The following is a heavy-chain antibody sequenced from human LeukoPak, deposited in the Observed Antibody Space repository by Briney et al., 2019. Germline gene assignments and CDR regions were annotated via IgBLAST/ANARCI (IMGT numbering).Heavy chain of an antibody. V-gene: IGHV4-59*01. J-gene: IGHJ3*02. CDR2: IYYSGST. CDR1: GGSIGHYY. CDR3: AREPIVVGTAAFDI. Sequence: SETLSLTCTVSGGSIGHYYWRWIRQPPGKGLEWIGYIYYSGSTNYSPSLRSRVTISVDTSKNQFSLKLSSVTAADTAVYYCAREPIVVGTAAFDIWGQGTMVTVSS. D-gene: IGHD2-21*02.